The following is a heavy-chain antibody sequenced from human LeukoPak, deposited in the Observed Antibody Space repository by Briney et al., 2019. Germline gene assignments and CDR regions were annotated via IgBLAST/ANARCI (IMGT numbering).Heavy chain of an antibody. CDR2: IYYSGST. J-gene: IGHJ3*02. Sequence: SETLSLTCTVSGGSVSSGDYYWSWIRQPPGKGLEWIGYIYYSGSTYYNPSLKSRISISVDTSKNQFSLKLSSVTAADTAPYYCARGITRRRTFDIWGQGTMVTVSS. CDR3: ARGITRRRTFDI. V-gene: IGHV4-30-4*01. CDR1: GGSVSSGDYY. D-gene: IGHD3-10*01.